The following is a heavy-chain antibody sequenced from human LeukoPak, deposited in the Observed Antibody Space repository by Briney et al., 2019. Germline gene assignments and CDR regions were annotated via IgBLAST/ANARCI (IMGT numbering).Heavy chain of an antibody. CDR1: EFTFSSHA. CDR2: ISGGGEST. D-gene: IGHD6-19*01. V-gene: IGHV3-23*01. J-gene: IGHJ4*02. CDR3: AKGKYSSGGVPDY. Sequence: GGSLRLSCVASEFTFSSHAMNWVRQAPGKGLEWVSSISGGGESTYYADSVKGRFTVSRDNSKNTLYLPINSLRGEDTAVYYCAKGKYSSGGVPDYWGQGTLVTVSS.